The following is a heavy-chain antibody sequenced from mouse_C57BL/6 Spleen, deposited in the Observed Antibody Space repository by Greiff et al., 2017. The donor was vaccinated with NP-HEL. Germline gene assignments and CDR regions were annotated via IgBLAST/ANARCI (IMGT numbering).Heavy chain of an antibody. CDR1: GFTFSDYY. D-gene: IGHD2-5*01. Sequence: EVKLVESEGGLVQPGSSMKLSCTASGFTFSDYYMAWVRQVPEKGLEWVANINYDGSSTYYLDSLKSRFIISRDNAKNILYLQMSSLKSEDTATYYCARAYSNYEDWFAYWGQGTLVTVSA. V-gene: IGHV5-16*01. CDR2: INYDGSST. J-gene: IGHJ3*01. CDR3: ARAYSNYEDWFAY.